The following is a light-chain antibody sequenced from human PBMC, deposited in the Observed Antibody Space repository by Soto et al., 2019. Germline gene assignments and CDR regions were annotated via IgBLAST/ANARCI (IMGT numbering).Light chain of an antibody. CDR1: QSVTNW. J-gene: IGKJ2*01. CDR2: DAS. V-gene: IGKV1-5*01. CDR3: QQYPTYPYS. Sequence: DIQMTQSPSTLSASVGDRVTSTCRASQSVTNWLAWYQQKPGKAPNLLIYDASRLQSGIPSRFSGSGSGTEFTLTISSLQPDDFATYYCQQYPTYPYSFGQGTKLEIK.